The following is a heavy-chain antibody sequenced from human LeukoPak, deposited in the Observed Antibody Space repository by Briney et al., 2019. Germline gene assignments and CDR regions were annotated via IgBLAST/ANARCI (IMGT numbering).Heavy chain of an antibody. CDR3: ARDASSYYDSSGPPQRFDP. CDR2: IYYSGST. V-gene: IGHV4-59*12. J-gene: IGHJ5*02. Sequence: SETLSLTCTVSGGSISSYYWSWIRQPPGKGLEWIGYIYYSGSTNYNPSLKSRVTMSVDTSKNQFSLKLSSVTAADTAVYYCARDASSYYDSSGPPQRFDPWGQGTLVTVSS. CDR1: GGSISSYY. D-gene: IGHD3-22*01.